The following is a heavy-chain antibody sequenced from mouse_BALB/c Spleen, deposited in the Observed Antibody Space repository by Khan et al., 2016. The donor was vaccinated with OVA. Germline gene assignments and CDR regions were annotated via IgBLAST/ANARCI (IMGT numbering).Heavy chain of an antibody. Sequence: QVQLQQPGAELVNPGASVNLSCKASGYTLTSYWMHWVKQRPGQGLEWIGEINPSNGRTNYNEKFKSKAKLNVDKSSSTAYMQLSSPTSEDSAFYYCARLLINFDYWGQGTTLTVSS. J-gene: IGHJ2*01. CDR3: ARLLINFDY. D-gene: IGHD2-1*01. CDR2: INPSNGRT. CDR1: GYTLTSYW. V-gene: IGHV1S81*02.